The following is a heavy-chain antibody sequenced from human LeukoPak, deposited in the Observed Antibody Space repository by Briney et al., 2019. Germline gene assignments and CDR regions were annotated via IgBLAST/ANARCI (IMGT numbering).Heavy chain of an antibody. CDR2: IKQDGSEK. CDR1: GFTFSTYW. Sequence: GGSLRLSCAASGFTFSTYWMSWVRQAPGKGLEWVANIKQDGSEKDYVDSVKGRFTISRDSAKNSLYLQMNSLRGEDTAVYYCARDEFDIVVVTTIYYYYYMDVWGKGTTVTVSS. CDR3: ARDEFDIVVVTTIYYYYYMDV. J-gene: IGHJ6*03. V-gene: IGHV3-7*01. D-gene: IGHD2-21*02.